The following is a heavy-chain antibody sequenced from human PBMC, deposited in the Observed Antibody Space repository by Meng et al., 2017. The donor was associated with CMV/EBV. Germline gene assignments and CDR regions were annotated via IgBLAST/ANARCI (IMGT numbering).Heavy chain of an antibody. CDR3: ARGSDRDYYGMDV. J-gene: IGHJ6*02. CDR1: GFTVSSNY. V-gene: IGHV3-53*01. Sequence: GGSLRLSCAASGFTVSSNYMSWVRQAPGKGLEWVSVIYSGGSTYYADSVKGRFTISRDNSKNTLYPQMNSLRAEDTAVYYCARGSDRDYYGMDVWGQGTTVTVSS. CDR2: IYSGGST.